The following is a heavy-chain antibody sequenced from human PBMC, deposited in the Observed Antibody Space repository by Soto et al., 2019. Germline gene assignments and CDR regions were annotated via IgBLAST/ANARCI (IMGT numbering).Heavy chain of an antibody. V-gene: IGHV3-48*03. CDR3: ASEGYNYFDY. CDR2: ISSSSRTR. J-gene: IGHJ4*02. D-gene: IGHD5-12*01. CDR1: GFTFRTYA. Sequence: GILRLSCAASGFTFRTYAMHWVRQAPGEGLNWVAYISSSSRTRFYADSVKGRFTISRDNAKNSLYLQMNSLRVEDTAVYYCASEGYNYFDYWGRGTLVTVSS.